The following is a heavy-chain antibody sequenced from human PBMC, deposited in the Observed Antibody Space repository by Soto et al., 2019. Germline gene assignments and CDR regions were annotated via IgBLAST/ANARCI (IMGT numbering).Heavy chain of an antibody. J-gene: IGHJ5*02. CDR1: GFTFSSYG. Sequence: GSLRLSCAASGFTFSSYGMHWVRQAPGKGLEWVAVISYDGSNKYYADSVKGRFTISRDNSKNTLYLQMNSLRAEDTAVYYCAKDLVRGSGFSNWFDPWGQGTLVTVSS. CDR3: AKDLVRGSGFSNWFDP. D-gene: IGHD3-10*01. CDR2: ISYDGSNK. V-gene: IGHV3-30*18.